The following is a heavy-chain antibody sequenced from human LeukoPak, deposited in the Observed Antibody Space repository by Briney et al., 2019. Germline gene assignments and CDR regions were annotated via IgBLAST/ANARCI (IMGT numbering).Heavy chain of an antibody. CDR3: ARSPPLTISNWFDP. CDR1: GGSISSSSYY. J-gene: IGHJ5*02. Sequence: SETLSLTCTVSGGSISSSSYYWGWIRQPPGKGLEWIGSIYYSGSTYYNPSLKSRVTISVDTSKNQFSLKLSSVTAADTAVYYCARSPPLTISNWFDPWGQGTLVTVSS. V-gene: IGHV4-39*07. D-gene: IGHD3-3*01. CDR2: IYYSGST.